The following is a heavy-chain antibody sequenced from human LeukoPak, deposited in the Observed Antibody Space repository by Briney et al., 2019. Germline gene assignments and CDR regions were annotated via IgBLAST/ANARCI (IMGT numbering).Heavy chain of an antibody. D-gene: IGHD5-24*01. CDR3: ARVQLGRWLPKN. V-gene: IGHV4-39*01. Sequence: SETLSLTCTVSGGSISSSSYYWGWIRQPPGKGLEWIGSIYYSGSTYYNPSLKSRVTISVDTSKNQFSLKLSSVTAADTAVYYCARVQLGRWLPKNWGQGTLVTVSS. CDR1: GGSISSSSYY. J-gene: IGHJ4*02. CDR2: IYYSGST.